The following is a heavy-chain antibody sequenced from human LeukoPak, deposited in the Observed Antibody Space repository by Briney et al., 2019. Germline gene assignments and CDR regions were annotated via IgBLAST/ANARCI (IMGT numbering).Heavy chain of an antibody. D-gene: IGHD6-13*01. V-gene: IGHV4-61*02. CDR2: IYTSGST. Sequence: SETLSLTCTVSGGSISSGSYYWSWIRQPAGKGLEWIGRIYTSGSTNYNPSLKSRVTISVDTSKNQFSLKLSSVTAADTAVYYCARARSIAAAGKTKNYYGMDVWGQGTTVTVSS. J-gene: IGHJ6*02. CDR1: GGSISSGSYY. CDR3: ARARSIAAAGKTKNYYGMDV.